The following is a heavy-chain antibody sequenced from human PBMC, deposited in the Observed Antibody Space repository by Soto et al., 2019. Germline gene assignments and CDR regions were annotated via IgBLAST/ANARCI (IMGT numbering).Heavy chain of an antibody. V-gene: IGHV3-23*01. J-gene: IGHJ5*02. CDR2: ISGSGGST. D-gene: IGHD3-10*01. CDR3: AKGHGSGSYYRRFGWFDP. Sequence: EVQLLESGGGLVQPGGSLRLSCAASGFTFSSYAMSWVRQAPGKGLEWVSAISGSGGSTYYADSVKGRFTISRDNSKNTLYLQMNSLRAEDTAVYYCAKGHGSGSYYRRFGWFDPWGQGTLVTVSS. CDR1: GFTFSSYA.